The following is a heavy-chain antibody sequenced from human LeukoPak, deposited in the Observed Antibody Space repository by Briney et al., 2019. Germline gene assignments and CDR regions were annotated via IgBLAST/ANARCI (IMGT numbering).Heavy chain of an antibody. D-gene: IGHD3-22*01. Sequence: AGGSLRLSCAASGFTFSNDFMSWVRQAPGKGPEWVSVIYTDGTTYYADSVKGRFTISRDNSKNTLFLQMNSLRAEDTAVYYCAKGVNYYDSSGYYPYYFDYWGQGTLVTVSS. CDR2: IYTDGTT. J-gene: IGHJ4*02. V-gene: IGHV3-66*01. CDR1: GFTFSNDF. CDR3: AKGVNYYDSSGYYPYYFDY.